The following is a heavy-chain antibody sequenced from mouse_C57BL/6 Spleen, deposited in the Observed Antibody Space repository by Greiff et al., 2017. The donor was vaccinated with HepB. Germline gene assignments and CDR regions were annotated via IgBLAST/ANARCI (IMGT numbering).Heavy chain of an antibody. CDR2: INPNNGGT. CDR3: ARFGLLPFAY. J-gene: IGHJ3*01. D-gene: IGHD2-10*01. V-gene: IGHV1-18*01. CDR1: GYTFTDYN. Sequence: VHVKQSGPELVKPGASVKIPCKASGYTFTDYNMDWVKQSHGKSLEWIGDINPNNGGTIYNQKFKGKATLTVDKSSSTAYMELRSLTSEDTAVYYCARFGLLPFAYWGQGTLVTVSA.